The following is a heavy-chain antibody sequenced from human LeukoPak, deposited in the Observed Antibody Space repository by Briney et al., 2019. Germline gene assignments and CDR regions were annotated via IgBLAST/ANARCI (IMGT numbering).Heavy chain of an antibody. CDR2: ISGSGGST. D-gene: IGHD3-22*01. J-gene: IGHJ4*02. CDR3: ARSITMIVGDFGY. V-gene: IGHV3-23*01. CDR1: GFTFSSYA. Sequence: GGSLRLSCAASGFTFSSYAMSWVRQAPRKGLEWVSAISGSGGSTYYADSVKGRFTISRDNSKNTLYLQMNSLRAEDTALYYCARSITMIVGDFGYWGQGTLVTVSS.